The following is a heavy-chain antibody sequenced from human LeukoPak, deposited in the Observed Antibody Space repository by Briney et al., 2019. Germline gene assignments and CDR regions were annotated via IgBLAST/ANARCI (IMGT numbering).Heavy chain of an antibody. V-gene: IGHV1-24*01. D-gene: IGHD1-26*01. CDR1: GYTLTELS. CDR2: FDPEDGET. J-gene: IGHJ3*02. CDR3: ATLRRSFDAFDI. Sequence: ASVKASCKVSGYTLTELSMHWVRQAPGKGLEWMGGFDPEDGETIYAQKFQGRVTMTEDTSTDTAYMELSSLRSEDTAVYYCATLRRSFDAFDIWGQGTMVTVSS.